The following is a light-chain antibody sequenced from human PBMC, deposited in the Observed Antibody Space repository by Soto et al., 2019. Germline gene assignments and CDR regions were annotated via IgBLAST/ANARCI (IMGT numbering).Light chain of an antibody. CDR1: DSDIGDNNY. V-gene: IGLV2-14*01. Sequence: QSVLTQPASVSGSPGQSITISCTGTDSDIGDNNYVSWYQQYPGRAPKLMIYEVANRPSGVSDRFSGSKSGNTASLTILGLQAEAEADYYCRAYSVTNTLGVFGGGTKVPVL. CDR3: RAYSVTNTLGV. J-gene: IGLJ3*02. CDR2: EVA.